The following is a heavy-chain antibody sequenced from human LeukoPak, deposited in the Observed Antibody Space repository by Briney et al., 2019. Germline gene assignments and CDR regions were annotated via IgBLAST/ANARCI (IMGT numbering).Heavy chain of an antibody. Sequence: SETLSLTCTVSGGSMSSGGYYWSWIRQHPGKGLEWIGYIYYSGSTYYNPSLKSRVTISVDTSKNQFSLKLSSVTAADTAVYYCARGGRYAYYDFWSGYTNWFDPWGQGTLVTVSS. V-gene: IGHV4-31*03. CDR3: ARGGRYAYYDFWSGYTNWFDP. CDR1: GGSMSSGGYY. D-gene: IGHD3-3*01. CDR2: IYYSGST. J-gene: IGHJ5*02.